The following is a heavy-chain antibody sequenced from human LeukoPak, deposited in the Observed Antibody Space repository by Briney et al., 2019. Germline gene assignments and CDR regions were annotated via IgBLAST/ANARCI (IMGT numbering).Heavy chain of an antibody. CDR2: VNLQGST. J-gene: IGHJ4*02. V-gene: IGHV4-4*02. CDR3: AREGGPYRPLDY. Sequence: SGTLSLTCGVSGGSITNTNYWTWVRQPPGKGLEWIGEVNLQGSTNYNPSLMGRVAIAVDTSENHISLQLTSVTAADTAVYYCAREGGPYRPLDYSGQGTLVTVSP. CDR1: GGSITNTNY.